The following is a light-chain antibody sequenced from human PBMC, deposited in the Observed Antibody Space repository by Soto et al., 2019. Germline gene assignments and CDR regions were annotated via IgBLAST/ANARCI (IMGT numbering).Light chain of an antibody. CDR2: ETN. J-gene: IGLJ1*01. V-gene: IGLV1-51*02. Sequence: QSVLTQPPSVSAAPGQTVTISCSGSGSNIGNNYVSWYQHLPGAAPKLLIFETNRRPAGIPDRFSGSKSGTSATLGITGLQTADEGDYYCASWDNSLSDSKVFGPGTKLTVL. CDR1: GSNIGNNY. CDR3: ASWDNSLSDSKV.